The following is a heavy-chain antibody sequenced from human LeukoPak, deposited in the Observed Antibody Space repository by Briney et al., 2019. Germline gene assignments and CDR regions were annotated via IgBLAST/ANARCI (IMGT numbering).Heavy chain of an antibody. V-gene: IGHV1-2*02. D-gene: IGHD3-10*01. Sequence: ASVKVSCKASGYTFTGHYMHWVRQAPGQGLEWMGWVNPNNGGAKYAQKFQGRVTMTRDTSISTAYMELSRLRSDDTAVYYCARVRGGSGSYPTLNWFDPWGQGTLVTVSS. CDR1: GYTFTGHY. J-gene: IGHJ5*02. CDR3: ARVRGGSGSYPTLNWFDP. CDR2: VNPNNGGA.